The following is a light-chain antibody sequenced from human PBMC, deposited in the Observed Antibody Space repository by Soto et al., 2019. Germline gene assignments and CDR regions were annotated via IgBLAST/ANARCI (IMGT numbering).Light chain of an antibody. J-gene: IGLJ2*01. CDR2: DNN. CDR3: ETWDSSLSAGE. CDR1: NSNIGNNY. V-gene: IGLV1-51*01. Sequence: QSVLTQPPSVSAAPGQKVTISCSGSNSNIGNNYVSWYQQFPGTAPKVLIYDNNKRPSGIPDRFSGSKSATSATLVITGLQTGDEADYYCETWDSSLSAGEFGGGTKVTVL.